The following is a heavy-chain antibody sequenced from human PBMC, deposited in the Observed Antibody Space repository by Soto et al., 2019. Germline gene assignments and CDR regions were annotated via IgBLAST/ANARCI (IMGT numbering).Heavy chain of an antibody. CDR1: GGSIRIYY. CDR3: ARVAYDSAWNAYYFDY. CDR2: RHNSGTT. V-gene: IGHV4-59*01. D-gene: IGHD1-1*01. Sequence: PSETLSLTCSVSGGSIRIYYWGWVRQPPGKGLEWIGYRHNSGTTNYNPALKSRVTISLDASKNHFSLNLSSVTAADTAVYYCARVAYDSAWNAYYFDYWGQGTLVTVSS. J-gene: IGHJ4*02.